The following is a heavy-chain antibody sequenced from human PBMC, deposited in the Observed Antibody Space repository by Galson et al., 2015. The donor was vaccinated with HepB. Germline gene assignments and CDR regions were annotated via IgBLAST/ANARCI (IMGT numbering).Heavy chain of an antibody. CDR1: GFTFSGSA. Sequence: SLRLSCAASGFTFSGSAMHWVRQASGKGLEWVGRIRSKANSYATAYAASVKGRFTISRDDSKNTAYLQMNSLKTEDTAVYYCTIAVAGFDYWGQGTLVTVSS. D-gene: IGHD6-19*01. J-gene: IGHJ4*02. CDR3: TIAVAGFDY. CDR2: IRSKANSYAT. V-gene: IGHV3-73*01.